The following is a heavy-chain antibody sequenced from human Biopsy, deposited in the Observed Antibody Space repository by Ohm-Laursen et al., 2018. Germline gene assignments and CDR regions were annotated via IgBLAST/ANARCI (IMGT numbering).Heavy chain of an antibody. V-gene: IGHV4-39*01. CDR3: ARDYDTSGYYYVS. J-gene: IGHJ5*02. Sequence: PSQTLSLTCTVSGGSISNNNYYWGWIRQPPGKGLEWIGSIFYRGSTHYKPSLKSLINISVDTSKNQFSLRSNSVTAADTAVYYCARDYDTSGYYYVSWGQGTLVTVSS. CDR2: IFYRGST. D-gene: IGHD3-22*01. CDR1: GGSISNNNYY.